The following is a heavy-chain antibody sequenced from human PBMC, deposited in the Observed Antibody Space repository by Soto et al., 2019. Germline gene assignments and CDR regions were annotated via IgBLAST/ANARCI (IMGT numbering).Heavy chain of an antibody. Sequence: QVQLVQSGGEVKKPGASVKVSCKASGYTFSNFGLSWVRQAPAQGLELMGWISPYNGNTNYAQKLQGRLTMTTDTSTSTAYMELRSLRSDDTAVYYCARDRLGVSVTGGGFDSWGQGTLVTVSS. CDR2: ISPYNGNT. V-gene: IGHV1-18*01. J-gene: IGHJ4*02. CDR3: ARDRLGVSVTGGGFDS. D-gene: IGHD2-8*01. CDR1: GYTFSNFG.